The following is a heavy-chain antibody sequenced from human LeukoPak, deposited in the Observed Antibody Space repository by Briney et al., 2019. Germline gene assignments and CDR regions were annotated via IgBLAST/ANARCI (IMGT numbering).Heavy chain of an antibody. D-gene: IGHD6-19*01. Sequence: GESLKISCKGSGYSFRSYWIVWVRQMPGKGLEWMGIIYPGDSDPRYSPSFEGQVTISADRSITTAYLQWSSLKASDTGMYYCAKVEYTSSGWYGHYYYMDVWGKGTTVTVSS. CDR1: GYSFRSYW. CDR3: AKVEYTSSGWYGHYYYMDV. J-gene: IGHJ6*03. CDR2: IYPGDSDP. V-gene: IGHV5-51*01.